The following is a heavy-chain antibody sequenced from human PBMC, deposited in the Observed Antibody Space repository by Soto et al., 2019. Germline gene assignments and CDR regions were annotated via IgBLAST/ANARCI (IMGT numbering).Heavy chain of an antibody. D-gene: IGHD2-21*02. V-gene: IGHV1-18*01. J-gene: IGHJ4*01. CDR1: GYAFTSHG. CDR2: IRAGNGNT. Sequence: ASLKVSCKASGYAFTSHGISWVQQAPGQRLEWMGWIRAGNGNTKYAQKLQGRVTITRDTSASTAYMELSSLRSDDTVVYYCARSIVAVPAIDYWGQGTLVTVPS. CDR3: ARSIVAVPAIDY.